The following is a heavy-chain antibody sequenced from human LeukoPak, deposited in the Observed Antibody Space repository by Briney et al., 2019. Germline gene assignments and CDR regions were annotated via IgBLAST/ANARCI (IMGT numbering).Heavy chain of an antibody. CDR3: ARQRAYRDVFDI. J-gene: IGHJ3*02. CDR2: IYYSGST. Sequence: PSETLSLTCTVSGGSISSSSYYWGWIRQPPGKGLEWIGSIYYSGSTYYNPSLKSRVTISVDTSKNQFSLKLSSVTAADTAVYYCARQRAYRDVFDIWGQGTMVTVSS. V-gene: IGHV4-39*01. CDR1: GGSISSSSYY. D-gene: IGHD1-14*01.